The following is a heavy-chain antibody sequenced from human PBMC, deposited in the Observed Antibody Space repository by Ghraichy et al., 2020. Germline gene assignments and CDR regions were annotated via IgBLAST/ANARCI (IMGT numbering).Heavy chain of an antibody. CDR3: SRFFDSDESYYWFDP. Sequence: SETLSLTCTVSNGSIISYYWNWIRQPPGQGLEWIGSISYSGSTQYNPSLKSRVTISVDTSKNQFSLKLNSVTAAETAVYFCSRFFDSDESYYWFDPWGQGTLVTDSS. CDR1: NGSIISYY. J-gene: IGHJ5*02. CDR2: ISYSGST. V-gene: IGHV4-59*08. D-gene: IGHD3-22*01.